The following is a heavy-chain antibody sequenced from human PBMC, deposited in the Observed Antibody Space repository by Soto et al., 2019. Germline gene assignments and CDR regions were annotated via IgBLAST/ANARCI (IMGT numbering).Heavy chain of an antibody. D-gene: IGHD3-10*01. V-gene: IGHV4-59*01. CDR1: GGSISSYY. CDR2: IYYSGST. Sequence: QVQLQESGPGLVKPSETLSLTCTVSGGSISSYYWSWIRQPPGKGLEWIGYIYYSGSTNYNPSLKSRVTISVDTYKKQFSLKLSSVTAADTAVYYCARGGEDYYYGMDVWGQGTTVTVSS. CDR3: ARGGEDYYYGMDV. J-gene: IGHJ6*02.